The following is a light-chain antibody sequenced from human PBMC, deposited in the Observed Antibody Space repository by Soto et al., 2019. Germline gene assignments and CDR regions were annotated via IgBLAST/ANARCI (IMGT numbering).Light chain of an antibody. CDR1: QSITRY. V-gene: IGKV1-39*01. CDR3: QQSSSVPKT. CDR2: SAS. J-gene: IGKJ4*01. Sequence: DIQMTQSPSSLSASVGDRVTITCRASQSITRYLNWYQHKPGKAPKLLIYSASSLQSGVPSRFSGGGSGTDFTLTISSLQPEAFATYYCQQSSSVPKTFGGGTKVEIK.